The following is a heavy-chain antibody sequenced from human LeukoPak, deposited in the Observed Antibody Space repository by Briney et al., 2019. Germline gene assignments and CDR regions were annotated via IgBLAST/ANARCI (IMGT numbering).Heavy chain of an antibody. Sequence: GGSLRLSCAASGFTFSSYAMSWVRQAPGKGLEWVANIKQDGSEKYYVDSVKVRFTISRDNAKNSLYLQMNSLRAEDTAVYYCARVLLWFGELSPFDYWGQGTLVTVSS. CDR3: ARVLLWFGELSPFDY. D-gene: IGHD3-10*01. CDR2: IKQDGSEK. CDR1: GFTFSSYA. J-gene: IGHJ4*02. V-gene: IGHV3-7*01.